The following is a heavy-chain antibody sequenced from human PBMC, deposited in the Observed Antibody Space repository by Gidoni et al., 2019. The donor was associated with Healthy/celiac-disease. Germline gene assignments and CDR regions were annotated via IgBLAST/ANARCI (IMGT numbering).Heavy chain of an antibody. V-gene: IGHV3-9*01. CDR3: AKVPQSPVYYDSSVALWGFDY. CDR2: ISWNSGSI. Sequence: EVQLVESGGGLVQPGRSLRLSCAASGFTFDDYAMHWVRQAPGKGLEWVSGISWNSGSIGYADSVKGRFTISRDNAKNSLYLQMNSLRAEDTALYYCAKVPQSPVYYDSSVALWGFDYWGQGTLVTVSS. D-gene: IGHD3-22*01. CDR1: GFTFDDYA. J-gene: IGHJ4*02.